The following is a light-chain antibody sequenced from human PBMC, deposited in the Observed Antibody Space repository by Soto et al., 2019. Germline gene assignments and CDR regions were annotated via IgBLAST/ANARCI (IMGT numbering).Light chain of an antibody. CDR3: QQYDNLPFT. V-gene: IGKV1-33*01. CDR2: DAS. J-gene: IGKJ3*01. Sequence: DIQMTQSPSSLSASVGDRVTITCQASQDVSNYLTWYQQKPGKAPKLLIYDASNLETAVPSRFSGSESGTDFTFTISSLQPEDIATYYCQQYDNLPFTFGPGTKVDIK. CDR1: QDVSNY.